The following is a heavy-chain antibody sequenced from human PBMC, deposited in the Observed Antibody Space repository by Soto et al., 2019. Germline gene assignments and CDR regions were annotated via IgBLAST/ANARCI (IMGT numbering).Heavy chain of an antibody. J-gene: IGHJ4*01. CDR3: ARGQTTVVTEFDY. Sequence: QVQLQESGPGLVKPSETLSLTCTVSGGSISSYYWSWIRQPPGKGLEWIGYIYYSGSTNYNPSLKIHVTISVDTSKNQSSLKLSSVTAADTAVYYCARGQTTVVTEFDYWGHGTLVTVSS. V-gene: IGHV4-59*01. D-gene: IGHD4-17*01. CDR1: GGSISSYY. CDR2: IYYSGST.